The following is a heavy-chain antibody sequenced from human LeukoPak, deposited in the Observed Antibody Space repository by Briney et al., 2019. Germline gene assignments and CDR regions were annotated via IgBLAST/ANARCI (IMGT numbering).Heavy chain of an antibody. Sequence: GASVKVSCKVSGYTLTELSMHWVRQAPGKGLEWMGGFDPEDGETIYAQKFQGRVTMTEDTSTDTAYMELSSLRSEDTAVYYCATDMGWNDVFLTGRGSPNDAFDIWGQGTMVTVSS. CDR1: GYTLTELS. CDR3: ATDMGWNDVFLTGRGSPNDAFDI. V-gene: IGHV1-24*01. D-gene: IGHD1-1*01. J-gene: IGHJ3*02. CDR2: FDPEDGET.